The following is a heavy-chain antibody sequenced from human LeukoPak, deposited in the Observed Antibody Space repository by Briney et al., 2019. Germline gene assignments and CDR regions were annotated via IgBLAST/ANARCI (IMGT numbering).Heavy chain of an antibody. D-gene: IGHD6-19*01. Sequence: GGSLRLSCAASGFTFSSYAMSWVRQAPGEGLEWVSAISGSGGSTYYADSVKGRFTISRDNSKNTLYLQMNSLRAEDTAVYYCAKDYSQWLALDYWGQGTLVTVSS. CDR1: GFTFSSYA. V-gene: IGHV3-23*01. CDR3: AKDYSQWLALDY. CDR2: ISGSGGST. J-gene: IGHJ4*02.